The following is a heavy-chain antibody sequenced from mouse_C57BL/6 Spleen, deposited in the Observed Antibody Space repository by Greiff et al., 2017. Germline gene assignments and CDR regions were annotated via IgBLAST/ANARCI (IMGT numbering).Heavy chain of an antibody. Sequence: QVQLQQSGPELVKPGASVKISCKASGYAFSSSWMNWVKQRPGKGLEWIGRIYPGDGDTNYNGKFKGKATLTADKSSSTAYMQLSSLTSEDSAVYFCARSYYYGSSYDWYIDVWGTGTTVTVSS. V-gene: IGHV1-82*01. D-gene: IGHD1-1*01. CDR2: IYPGDGDT. CDR3: ARSYYYGSSYDWYIDV. J-gene: IGHJ1*03. CDR1: GYAFSSSW.